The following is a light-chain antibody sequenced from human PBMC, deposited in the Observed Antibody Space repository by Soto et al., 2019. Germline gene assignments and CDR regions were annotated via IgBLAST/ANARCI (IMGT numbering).Light chain of an antibody. J-gene: IGKJ5*01. CDR3: QQFNNYLIT. V-gene: IGKV1D-13*01. CDR1: QGISRA. CDR2: DAS. Sequence: IQLTQSPASLSASVGDRVTITCRASQGISRALAWYQQKPGKAPKLLIYDASSLESGVPSRFSGSGSGTDFTLTISSLQPEDFATYYCQQFNNYLITFGQGTRLEIK.